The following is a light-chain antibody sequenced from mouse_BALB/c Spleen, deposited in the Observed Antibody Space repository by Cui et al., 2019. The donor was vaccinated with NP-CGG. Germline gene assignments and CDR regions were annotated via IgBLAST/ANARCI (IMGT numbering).Light chain of an antibody. CDR1: TGTVTTSNY. CDR2: GTN. Sequence: QAVVTQESALTTSPGETVTLTCRSSTGTVTTSNYANWVQEKPDHLFTGLIGGTNNRPPGVPARFSGSLIGDKAALTITGAQTEDEAIYFCALWYSNHWVFGGGTQLTFL. J-gene: IGLJ1*01. V-gene: IGLV1*01. CDR3: ALWYSNHWV.